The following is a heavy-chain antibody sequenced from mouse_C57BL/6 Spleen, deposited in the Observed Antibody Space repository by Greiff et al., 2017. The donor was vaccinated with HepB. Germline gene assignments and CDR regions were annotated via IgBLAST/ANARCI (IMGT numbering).Heavy chain of an antibody. CDR3: ARGAYGSSHDY. CDR2: INPGSGGT. D-gene: IGHD1-1*01. CDR1: GYAFTNYL. Sequence: QVQLKQSGAELVRPGTSVKVSCKASGYAFTNYLIEWVKQRPGQGLEWIGVINPGSGGTNYNEKFKGKATLTADKSSSTAYMQLSSLTSEDSAVYFCARGAYGSSHDYWGQGTTLTVSS. V-gene: IGHV1-54*01. J-gene: IGHJ2*01.